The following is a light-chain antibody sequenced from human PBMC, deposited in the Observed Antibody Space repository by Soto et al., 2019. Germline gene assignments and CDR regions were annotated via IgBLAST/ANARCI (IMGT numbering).Light chain of an antibody. V-gene: IGKV3-20*01. Sequence: EIVLTQSPGTLSLPPGERATLSCRASQSVSSSYLAWYQQKPGQAPRLLIYGASSRATGIPDRFSGSGSGTDFTLTISRLEPEDFAVYYCQQYGSSPQSTFGPGTRLEIK. CDR1: QSVSSSY. CDR3: QQYGSSPQST. J-gene: IGKJ5*01. CDR2: GAS.